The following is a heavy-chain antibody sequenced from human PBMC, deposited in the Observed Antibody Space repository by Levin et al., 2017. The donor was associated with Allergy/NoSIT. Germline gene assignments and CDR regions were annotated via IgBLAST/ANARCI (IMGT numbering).Heavy chain of an antibody. CDR3: ASDACGSRSCQIQH. CDR2: IWDDGRNQ. CDR1: GFSFSTHG. D-gene: IGHD3-10*01. J-gene: IGHJ1*01. V-gene: IGHV3-33*01. Sequence: GGSLRLSCAASGFSFSTHGMHWVRQAPGKGLEWVAVIWDDGRNQYYGDSVKGRFTISRDNSRNTLYLQMNSLRAEDTAMYFCASDACGSRSCQIQHWGQGTLVTVSA.